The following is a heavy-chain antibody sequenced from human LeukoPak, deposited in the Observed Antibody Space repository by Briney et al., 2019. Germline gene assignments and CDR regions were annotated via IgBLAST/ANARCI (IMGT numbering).Heavy chain of an antibody. Sequence: SETPSLTCSVSGGAISNYYWSWIRQPAGKGLEWIGRIYTSGNTNYNPSLKSRVTMSVDTSRNQFSLKLSSVTAADTAVYYCARGGGIPDPDYYYYYYMDVWGKGTKVTVSS. CDR2: IYTSGNT. CDR3: ARGGGIPDPDYYYYYYMDV. CDR1: GGAISNYY. V-gene: IGHV4-4*07. D-gene: IGHD2-2*02. J-gene: IGHJ6*03.